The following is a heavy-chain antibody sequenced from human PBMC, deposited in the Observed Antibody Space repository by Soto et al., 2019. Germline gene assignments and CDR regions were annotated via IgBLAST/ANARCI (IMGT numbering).Heavy chain of an antibody. CDR2: ISWNSGDI. CDR3: AKDMAVVVTNYDMDV. V-gene: IGHV3-9*01. Sequence: PGGSLRLSCAASGFTFDYYAMHWVRQAPGKGLEWVSGISWNSGDIAYADSVNGRFTISRDNAKNSLYLQMNSLRPEDTALYYCAKDMAVVVTNYDMDVWGQGTTVTVSS. CDR1: GFTFDYYA. J-gene: IGHJ6*02. D-gene: IGHD2-21*02.